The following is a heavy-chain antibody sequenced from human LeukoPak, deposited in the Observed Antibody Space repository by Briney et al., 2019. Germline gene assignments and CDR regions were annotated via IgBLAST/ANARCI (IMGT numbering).Heavy chain of an antibody. D-gene: IGHD6-13*01. CDR2: IRSKANSYAT. J-gene: IGHJ4*02. CDR3: TTRNLYSSSWYLDY. CDR1: GFTFSVSA. V-gene: IGHV3-73*01. Sequence: PGGSLRLSCAASGFTFSVSAMHWVRQASGKGLEWVGRIRSKANSYATAYAASVKRRFTISRDDSKNTAYLQMNSLKTEDTAVYYCTTRNLYSSSWYLDYWGQGTLVTVSP.